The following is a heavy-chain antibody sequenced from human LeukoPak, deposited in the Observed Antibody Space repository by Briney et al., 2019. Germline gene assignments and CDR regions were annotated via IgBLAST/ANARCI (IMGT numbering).Heavy chain of an antibody. CDR3: AKLAFYYDILTGYFLAQWWYFDL. V-gene: IGHV3-23*01. D-gene: IGHD3-9*01. CDR1: GFSFSNYA. CDR2: ISGSGGST. J-gene: IGHJ2*01. Sequence: QPGGSLRLSCAAFGFSFSNYAISWVRQAPGKGLEWVSAISGSGGSTYYADPVKGRFTISRDNSKNTLYLQINRLQAEYTAGYYCAKLAFYYDILTGYFLAQWWYFDLWGRGTLVTVSS.